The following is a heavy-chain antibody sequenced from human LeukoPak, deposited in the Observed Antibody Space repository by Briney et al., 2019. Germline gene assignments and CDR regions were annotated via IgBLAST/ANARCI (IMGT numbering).Heavy chain of an antibody. CDR2: ITTSGVNT. CDR3: AKSQYTGNYHFDN. V-gene: IGHV3-23*01. D-gene: IGHD1-1*01. Sequence: GGSLTLSCAASGFTFSSYAMSWVRQAPGKGLERVSGITTSGVNTYYADSVKGRFTISSDNSKSTLFLQMSDLRVEDTAIYYCAKSQYTGNYHFDNWGQGTLVTVSS. CDR1: GFTFSSYA. J-gene: IGHJ4*02.